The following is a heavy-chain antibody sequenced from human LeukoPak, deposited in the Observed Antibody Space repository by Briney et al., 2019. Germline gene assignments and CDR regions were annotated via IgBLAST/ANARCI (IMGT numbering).Heavy chain of an antibody. CDR1: GGTFSSYT. D-gene: IGHD6-19*01. J-gene: IGHJ4*02. CDR3: ARPNSSGWFGFDY. CDR2: IIPIFSTA. Sequence: GASVKVSCKASGGTFSSYTISWVRQAPGQGLEWMGGIIPIFSTADYAQKFQGRVTITRNTSISTAYMELSSLRSEDTAVYYCARPNSSGWFGFDYWGQGTLVTVSS. V-gene: IGHV1-69*05.